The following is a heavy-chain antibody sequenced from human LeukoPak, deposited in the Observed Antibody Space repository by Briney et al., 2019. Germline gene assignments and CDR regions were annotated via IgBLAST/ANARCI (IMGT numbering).Heavy chain of an antibody. D-gene: IGHD1-26*01. Sequence: PGGSLRLSCTASGFTFSAYAMMWVRQAPEKGLVWVSRINIDGSSTSHADSVKGRFTISRDNAKNTLYLQMNSLRAEDTAVYYCARVEYSGRYSLDYWGQGTLVTVSS. J-gene: IGHJ4*02. V-gene: IGHV3-74*01. CDR2: INIDGSST. CDR1: GFTFSAYA. CDR3: ARVEYSGRYSLDY.